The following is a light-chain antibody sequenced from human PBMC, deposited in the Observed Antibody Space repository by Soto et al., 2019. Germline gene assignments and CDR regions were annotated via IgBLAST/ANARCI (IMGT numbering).Light chain of an antibody. V-gene: IGLV2-8*01. Sequence: QSVLTQPASVSGSPGQSITISCTGTSSDIGNYNYVSWYQQNPGKAPRLIIYEVVQRPSGVPDRFSGSKSGNTASLTVSGLQAADEADYFCKSYAGSNTYVFGSGTKLTVL. CDR2: EVV. CDR3: KSYAGSNTYV. J-gene: IGLJ1*01. CDR1: SSDIGNYNY.